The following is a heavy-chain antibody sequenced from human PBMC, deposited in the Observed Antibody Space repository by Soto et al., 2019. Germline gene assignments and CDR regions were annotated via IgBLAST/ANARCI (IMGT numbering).Heavy chain of an antibody. CDR3: TRQDNGDYANFDY. CDR1: GFTFSGSA. J-gene: IGHJ4*02. D-gene: IGHD4-17*01. Sequence: EVQLVESGGGLVQPGGSLKLSCAASGFTFSGSAMHWVRQASGKGLEWVGRIRSKANSYATAYAASVKGRFTISRDDSKTTAYLEMNSLKSEDTAVYYCTRQDNGDYANFDYGGQGTLVTVSS. V-gene: IGHV3-73*02. CDR2: IRSKANSYAT.